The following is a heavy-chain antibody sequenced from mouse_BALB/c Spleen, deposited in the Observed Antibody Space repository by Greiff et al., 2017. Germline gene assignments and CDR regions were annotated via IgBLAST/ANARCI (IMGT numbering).Heavy chain of an antibody. V-gene: IGHV5-17*02. Sequence: DVKLVESGGGLVQPGGSRKLSCAASGFTFSSFGMHWVRQAPEKGLEWVAYISSGSSTIYYADTVKGRFTISRDNPKNTLFLQMTSLRSEDTAMYYCAINYYGNLWDYFDYWGQGTTLTVSS. CDR1: GFTFSSFG. CDR3: AINYYGNLWDYFDY. D-gene: IGHD2-1*01. J-gene: IGHJ2*01. CDR2: ISSGSSTI.